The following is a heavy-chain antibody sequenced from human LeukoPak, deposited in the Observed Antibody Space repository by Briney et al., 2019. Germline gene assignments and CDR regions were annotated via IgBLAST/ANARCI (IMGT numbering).Heavy chain of an antibody. CDR3: TADVPTYGSGEFDY. Sequence: GGSLRLSCAASGFTFSGSAMHWVRQASGKGLEWVGRIRSKANSYATAYAASVKGRFTVSRDDSKNTLYLQMNSLKTEDTAVYYCTADVPTYGSGEFDYWGQGILVTVSS. V-gene: IGHV3-73*01. D-gene: IGHD3-10*01. CDR1: GFTFSGSA. CDR2: IRSKANSYAT. J-gene: IGHJ4*02.